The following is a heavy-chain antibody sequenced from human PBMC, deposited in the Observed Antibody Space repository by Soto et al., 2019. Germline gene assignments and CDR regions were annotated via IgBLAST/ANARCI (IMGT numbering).Heavy chain of an antibody. Sequence: QVQLVESGGGVVQPGRSLRLSCAASGFTFSSYAMHWVRQAPGKGLEWVAVISYDGSNKYYADSVKGRFAISRDNSKNTLYLQMNSLRAEDTAVYYCEIRGYSYGSLFDYWGQGTLVTVAS. V-gene: IGHV3-30*09. J-gene: IGHJ4*02. CDR3: EIRGYSYGSLFDY. D-gene: IGHD5-18*01. CDR2: ISYDGSNK. CDR1: GFTFSSYA.